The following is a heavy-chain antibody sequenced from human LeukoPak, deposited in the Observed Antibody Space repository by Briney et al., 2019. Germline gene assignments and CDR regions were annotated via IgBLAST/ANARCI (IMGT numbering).Heavy chain of an antibody. Sequence: GGSLRLSCVASGFNLDDYGMTWVRQVPGKGLEWVSAISWNGGSTGYADSVKGRFTSSRDNAKNSLYLQMNSLRAEDTALYYCARDRSDYMDVWGKGTTVTVSS. CDR1: GFNLDDYG. V-gene: IGHV3-20*04. J-gene: IGHJ6*03. CDR2: ISWNGGST. CDR3: ARDRSDYMDV.